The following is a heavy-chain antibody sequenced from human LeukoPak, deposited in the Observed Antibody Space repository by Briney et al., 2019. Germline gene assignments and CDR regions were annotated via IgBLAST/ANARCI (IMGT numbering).Heavy chain of an antibody. D-gene: IGHD6-6*01. Sequence: GGSLRLSCVASGFTFSSYWMHWVRQDPRKGLVWVSRINGDGRNINYADSVRGRFTISRDNAKNTLYLQMNSLRAEDTAVYYCAKDLSIAALTAFDYWGQGTLVTVSS. CDR2: INGDGRNI. V-gene: IGHV3-74*01. J-gene: IGHJ4*02. CDR1: GFTFSSYW. CDR3: AKDLSIAALTAFDY.